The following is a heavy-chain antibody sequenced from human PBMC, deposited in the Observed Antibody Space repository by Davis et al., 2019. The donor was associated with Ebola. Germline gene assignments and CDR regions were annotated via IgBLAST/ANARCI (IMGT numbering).Heavy chain of an antibody. CDR1: GYRFTSYW. D-gene: IGHD2-2*01. Sequence: KVSCKGSGYRFTSYWISWVRQMPGKGLEWMGVIYPGDSDTRYSPSFQGQVTISADKSTSTAYLHWSSLKASDTATYYCARRQYCSSSSCFGNFDLWGLGTLVTVSS. J-gene: IGHJ2*01. CDR3: ARRQYCSSSSCFGNFDL. CDR2: IYPGDSDT. V-gene: IGHV5-51*01.